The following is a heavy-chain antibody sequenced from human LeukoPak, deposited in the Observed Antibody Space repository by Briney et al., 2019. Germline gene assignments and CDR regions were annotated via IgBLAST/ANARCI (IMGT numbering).Heavy chain of an antibody. CDR1: GFTFSNYA. Sequence: GGSLRLSCAASGFTFSNYALNWVRQAPGKGLEWVSSISSSSSYIYYADSVKGRFTISRDNAKNSLYLQMNSLRAEDTAVYYCARDPSGNSNFDYWGQGTLVTVSS. V-gene: IGHV3-21*01. J-gene: IGHJ4*02. CDR3: ARDPSGNSNFDY. D-gene: IGHD4-23*01. CDR2: ISSSSSYI.